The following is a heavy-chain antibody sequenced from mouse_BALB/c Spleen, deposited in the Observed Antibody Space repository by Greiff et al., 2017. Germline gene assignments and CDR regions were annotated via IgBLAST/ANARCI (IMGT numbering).Heavy chain of an antibody. J-gene: IGHJ3*01. D-gene: IGHD2-14*01. CDR1: GFTFSSYT. Sequence: DVMLVESGGGLVQPGGSLKLSCAASGFTFSSYTMSWVRQTPEKRLEWVAYISNGGGSTYYPDTVKGRFTISRDNAKNTLYLQMSSLKSEDTAMYYCARRYGAYWGQGTLVTVSA. CDR3: ARRYGAY. V-gene: IGHV5-12-2*01. CDR2: ISNGGGST.